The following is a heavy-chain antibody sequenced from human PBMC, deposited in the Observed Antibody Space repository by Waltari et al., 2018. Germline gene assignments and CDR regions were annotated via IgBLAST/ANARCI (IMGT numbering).Heavy chain of an antibody. V-gene: IGHV4-59*01. CDR1: GTSITNYS. J-gene: IGHJ4*02. D-gene: IGHD6-13*01. CDR2: ISDIGNT. CDR3: ARMSGAAAGKFDY. Sequence: QVQLQESGPGLVKPSETLSLTCIVSGTSITNYSWSWIRQPPGKGLEWIGLISDIGNTKYNPSLKSRVIISGDTSKNQFSLKMSAVTAADTAVFYCARMSGAAAGKFDYWGQGTLVTVSS.